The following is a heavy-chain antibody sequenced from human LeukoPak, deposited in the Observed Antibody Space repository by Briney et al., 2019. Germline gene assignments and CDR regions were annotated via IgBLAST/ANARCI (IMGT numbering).Heavy chain of an antibody. CDR3: VREDLGIEY. V-gene: IGHV3-23*01. CDR1: GFTFSSYA. D-gene: IGHD3-16*01. Sequence: GGSLRLSCAASGFTFSSYAMSWVRQAPGKGLEWVSAISGSGGTTYYADSVKGRFTISRGNTKNTLYLQMNSLRAEDTATYYCVREDLGIEYWGQGTLVIVSS. J-gene: IGHJ4*02. CDR2: ISGSGGTT.